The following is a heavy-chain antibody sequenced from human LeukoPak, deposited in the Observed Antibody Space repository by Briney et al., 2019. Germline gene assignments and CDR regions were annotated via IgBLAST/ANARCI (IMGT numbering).Heavy chain of an antibody. CDR1: GFTFSNYA. Sequence: QPGGSLRLSCAASGFTFSNYAIHWVRQAPGKGLEWVAVISYDGSNKYYADSVKGRFTISRDNSKNTLYLQMNSLRAEDTAVYYCARRYSSGWYDYWGQGTLATVSS. J-gene: IGHJ4*02. CDR3: ARRYSSGWYDY. D-gene: IGHD6-19*01. CDR2: ISYDGSNK. V-gene: IGHV3-30*04.